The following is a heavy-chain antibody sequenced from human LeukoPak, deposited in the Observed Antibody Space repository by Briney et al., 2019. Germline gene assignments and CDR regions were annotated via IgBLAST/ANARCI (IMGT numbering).Heavy chain of an antibody. CDR2: IYYSGST. V-gene: IGHV4-59*08. J-gene: IGHJ4*02. D-gene: IGHD4-17*01. Sequence: SETLSLTCTVSGGSISSYYWSWIRQPPGKGLEWIGYIYYSGSTNYNPSLKSRVTISVDTSKNQFSLKLSSVTAADTAVYYCARRTYGSPFDYWGQGTLVTVSS. CDR1: GGSISSYY. CDR3: ARRTYGSPFDY.